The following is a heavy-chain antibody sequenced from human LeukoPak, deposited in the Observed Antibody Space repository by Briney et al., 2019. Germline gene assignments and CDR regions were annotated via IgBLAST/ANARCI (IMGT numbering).Heavy chain of an antibody. V-gene: IGHV3-30*18. D-gene: IGHD3-10*01. CDR2: ISYDRSNX. CDR1: XXXXXXXG. CDR3: AKDFSYYGSGSLDY. Sequence: GGSLRLSCAASXXXXXXXGXXXXXXXPGXXLEWVAVISYDRSNXXXTXSVKGRFTISRDNSKNTLYLQMNSLRAEDTAVYYCAKDFSYYGSGSLDYWGQGTLVTVSS. J-gene: IGHJ4*02.